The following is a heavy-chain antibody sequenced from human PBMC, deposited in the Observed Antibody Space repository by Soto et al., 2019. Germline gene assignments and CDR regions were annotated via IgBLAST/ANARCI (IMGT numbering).Heavy chain of an antibody. CDR2: AYYRSKWYN. D-gene: IGHD6-19*01. V-gene: IGHV6-1*01. J-gene: IGHJ4*02. CDR1: GDSVSSNSAA. Sequence: SQTLSLTCAISGDSVSSNSAAWNWIRQSPSRGLEWLGRAYYRSKWYNDYAVPVKSRITINPDTTKNQNSLQVNSVAPEDTAVYYCARESAGTYYFDYWGQGTMVTVSS. CDR3: ARESAGTYYFDY.